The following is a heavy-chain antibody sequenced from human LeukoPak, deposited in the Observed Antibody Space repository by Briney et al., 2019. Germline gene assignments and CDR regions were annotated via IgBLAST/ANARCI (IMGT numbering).Heavy chain of an antibody. CDR2: ISTDSLTI. D-gene: IGHD1-26*01. CDR1: GFIVTTNY. J-gene: IGHJ3*02. V-gene: IGHV3-48*04. Sequence: GGSLRLSCIVSGFIVTTNYMTWVRQAPGKGLEWISSISTDSLTIKYADFVSGQFTISRDNAEHLLFLQMNSLRAEDTAVYYCARKAQTGSHSGPFDIWGQGTLVTVSS. CDR3: ARKAQTGSHSGPFDI.